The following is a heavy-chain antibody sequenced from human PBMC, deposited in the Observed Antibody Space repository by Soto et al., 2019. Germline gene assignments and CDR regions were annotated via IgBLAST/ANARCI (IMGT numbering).Heavy chain of an antibody. Sequence: GGSLRLSCAASGFTLSRHTMNWVRQAPGKGLEWVSFIGSRTSDIYYADSVKGRFTISRDNAKNSLYLDLTRLRAEDTAVYFCVRDYYDTSGYPNTFDMWGQGTMVTVSS. D-gene: IGHD3-22*01. V-gene: IGHV3-21*01. CDR2: IGSRTSDI. CDR1: GFTLSRHT. CDR3: VRDYYDTSGYPNTFDM. J-gene: IGHJ3*02.